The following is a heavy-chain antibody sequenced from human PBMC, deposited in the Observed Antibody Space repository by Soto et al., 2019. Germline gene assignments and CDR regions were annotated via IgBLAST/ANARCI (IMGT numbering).Heavy chain of an antibody. J-gene: IGHJ4*02. CDR3: ARGGGTTVVTPHYFDY. CDR1: GFTFSSYA. CDR2: ISYDGSNK. D-gene: IGHD4-17*01. V-gene: IGHV3-30-3*01. Sequence: QVQLVESGGGVVQPGRSLRLSCAASGFTFSSYAMHWVRQAPGKGLEWVAVISYDGSNKYYADSVKGRFTISRDNSKNTLYLQMNSLRAEDTAVYYCARGGGTTVVTPHYFDYWGQGTLVTVSS.